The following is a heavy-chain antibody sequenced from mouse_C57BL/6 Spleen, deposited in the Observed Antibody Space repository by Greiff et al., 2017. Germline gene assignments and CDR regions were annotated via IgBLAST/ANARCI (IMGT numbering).Heavy chain of an antibody. J-gene: IGHJ2*01. CDR2: IYPRSGTT. D-gene: IGHD2-4*01. CDR1: GYTFTSYG. Sequence: VKLMESGAELARPGASVKLSCKASGYTFTSYGISWVKQRTGQGLEWIGEIYPRSGTTYYNEKFKGQATLTADKSSSTAYMELRSLTSEDSAVYFCARLRKVYYDYGEGYYFDDWGQGTTLTVSS. CDR3: ARLRKVYYDYGEGYYFDD. V-gene: IGHV1-81*01.